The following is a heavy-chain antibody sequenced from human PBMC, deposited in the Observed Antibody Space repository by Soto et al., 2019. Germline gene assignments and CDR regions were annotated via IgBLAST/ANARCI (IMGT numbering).Heavy chain of an antibody. J-gene: IGHJ5*02. Sequence: SETLSLTCTVSGGSFSSSTYYWGWIRQPPGKGLEWIGSMYSGGNTYYNPSLKSRVTVSVNTSKNHFSLKLTSVTAADTAMYYCARQPYDSTGYYYGAWGQGNLVTVSS. CDR2: MYSGGNT. V-gene: IGHV4-39*01. CDR1: GGSFSSSTYY. CDR3: ARQPYDSTGYYYGA. D-gene: IGHD3-22*01.